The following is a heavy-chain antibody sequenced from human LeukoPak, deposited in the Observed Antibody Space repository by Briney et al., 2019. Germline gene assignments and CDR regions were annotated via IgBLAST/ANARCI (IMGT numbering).Heavy chain of an antibody. V-gene: IGHV3-74*01. D-gene: IGHD6-19*01. CDR1: GFTFSSYW. CDR3: ARVTAVAGTSVGVDA. J-gene: IGHJ4*02. CDR2: INSDASVT. Sequence: GGSLRLSCAASGFTFSSYWMHWVRQTPGKGLVWVSRINSDASVTTYADSVKGRFTISRDNAKNTLYLQMNSLRAEDTAVYYCARVTAVAGTSVGVDAWGQGILVTVS.